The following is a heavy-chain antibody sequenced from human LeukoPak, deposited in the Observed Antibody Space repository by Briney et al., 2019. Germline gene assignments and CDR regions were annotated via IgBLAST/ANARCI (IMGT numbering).Heavy chain of an antibody. CDR2: IYDSGST. CDR3: ARGGRYCSSTSCYTFWFDP. D-gene: IGHD2-2*02. V-gene: IGHV4-31*02. J-gene: IGHJ5*02. Sequence: SQTLSLTCFVSGGSISRGGYYWSWIRQHPGTGLEWIGDIYDSGSTHYNPSLKSRVTISVDTSKNQFSLKLSSVTAADTAVYYCARGGRYCSSTSCYTFWFDPWGQGTLVTVSS. CDR1: GGSISRGGYY.